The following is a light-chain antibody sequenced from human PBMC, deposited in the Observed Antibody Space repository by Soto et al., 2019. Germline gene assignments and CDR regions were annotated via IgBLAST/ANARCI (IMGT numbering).Light chain of an antibody. CDR3: QQYYSTAPGT. CDR1: QSILYTSDNKNS. CDR2: WAS. Sequence: DIVMTQSPDSLAVSLGERATINCKSSQSILYTSDNKNSLAWYQQKPGQSPTLLIYWASTRESGVPDRFSGSGSGTDFTLTINSRQPEDVAVYSCQQYYSTAPGTFGQGTKVEIK. V-gene: IGKV4-1*01. J-gene: IGKJ2*02.